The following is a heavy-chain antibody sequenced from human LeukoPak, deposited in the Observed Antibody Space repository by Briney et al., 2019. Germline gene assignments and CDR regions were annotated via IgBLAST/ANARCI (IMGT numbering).Heavy chain of an antibody. CDR1: GYTFIGYY. CDR2: INPHNGDT. CDR3: VRALSTVATWLYL. V-gene: IGHV1-2*02. J-gene: IGHJ2*01. Sequence: ASVKVSCKASGYTFIGYYLHWVRQAPGQGLEWMGWINPHNGDTNYAQKFQGRVTMTRDTSISTAYMELSRLTSDDTAVYYCVRALSTVATWLYLWGRGTLVSVSS. D-gene: IGHD4-17*01.